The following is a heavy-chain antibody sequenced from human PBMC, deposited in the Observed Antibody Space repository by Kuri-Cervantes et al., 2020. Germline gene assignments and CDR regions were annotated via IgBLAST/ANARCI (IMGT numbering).Heavy chain of an antibody. V-gene: IGHV1-46*01. D-gene: IGHD2-21*02. Sequence: ASVKVSCKASGGTFTNYYMHWVRQAPGQGLEWMGIINPSGGSTSYAQKFQGRVTMTRDTSTSTVYMELSSLRSEDTAVYYCARDPCGGDCYSGDAFDIWGQGTMVTVSS. CDR2: INPSGGST. CDR1: GGTFTNYY. J-gene: IGHJ3*02. CDR3: ARDPCGGDCYSGDAFDI.